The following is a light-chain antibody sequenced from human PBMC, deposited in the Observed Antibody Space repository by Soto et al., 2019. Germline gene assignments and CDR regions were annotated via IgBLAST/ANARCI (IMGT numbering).Light chain of an antibody. CDR1: QSVSSNY. Sequence: IVLTQSPGTLSLSPGERATLSCRASQSVSSNYLARYQQKPGQAPKVLIYRASSRATGIPDRFSGSGSGTDFTLTISRLEPEDFAVYYCQQYGSSPLTFGGGTKVDIK. V-gene: IGKV3-20*01. CDR3: QQYGSSPLT. J-gene: IGKJ4*01. CDR2: RAS.